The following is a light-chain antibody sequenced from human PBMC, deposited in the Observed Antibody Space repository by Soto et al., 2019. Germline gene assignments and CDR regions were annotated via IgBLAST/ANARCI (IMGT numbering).Light chain of an antibody. CDR1: SRDIGGYDF. Sequence: QSALAQPASVSGSPGQSITISCAGSSRDIGGYDFVSWYQQHPGEAPKLIIFDVSDRLSGVSDRFSGSKSGDTASLTISGLLAEDEADYYCSSFPNSDTPYVFGAGTKLTVL. CDR3: SSFPNSDTPYV. CDR2: DVS. V-gene: IGLV2-14*03. J-gene: IGLJ1*01.